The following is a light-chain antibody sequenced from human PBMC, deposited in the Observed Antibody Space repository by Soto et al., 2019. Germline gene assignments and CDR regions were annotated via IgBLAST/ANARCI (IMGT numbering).Light chain of an antibody. CDR2: GNN. Sequence: QSALTQAPSVSGAPGQRVTISCTGSSSNIGASYDVHWYQQVPGTAPKLLIYGNNNRPSGVPDRFSGSKSGTSASLAITGLQAEDEADYYCQSFDSSLSGSGVFGGGTQLTVL. CDR3: QSFDSSLSGSGV. V-gene: IGLV1-40*01. CDR1: SSNIGASYD. J-gene: IGLJ3*02.